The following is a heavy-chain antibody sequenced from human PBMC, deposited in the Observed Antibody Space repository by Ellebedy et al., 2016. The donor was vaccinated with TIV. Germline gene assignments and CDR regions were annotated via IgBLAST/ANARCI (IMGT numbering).Heavy chain of an antibody. CDR1: GFTFSSYA. V-gene: IGHV3-30-3*01. Sequence: GESLKISCAASGFTFSSYAMHWVRPAPGKGLEWVAVISYDGSHRYYADSVKGRFTISRDISKNTLYLQMNSLRAEDTAVYYCARGHMTSTGSPLDYWGQGTLVTVSS. J-gene: IGHJ4*02. CDR2: ISYDGSHR. CDR3: ARGHMTSTGSPLDY. D-gene: IGHD1-1*01.